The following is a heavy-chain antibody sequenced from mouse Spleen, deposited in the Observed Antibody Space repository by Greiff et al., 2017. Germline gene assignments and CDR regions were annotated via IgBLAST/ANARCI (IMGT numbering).Heavy chain of an antibody. V-gene: IGHV14-1*02. CDR3: ARMTTVYFDV. J-gene: IGHJ1*01. D-gene: IGHD1-1*01. CDR1: GFNIKDYY. Sequence: EVQLVESGAELVRPGALVKLSCKASGFNIKDYYMHWVKQRPEQGLEWIGWIDPENGNTIYDPKFQGKASITADTSSNTAYLQLSSLTSEDTAVYYCARMTTVYFDVWGAGTTVTVSS. CDR2: IDPENGNT.